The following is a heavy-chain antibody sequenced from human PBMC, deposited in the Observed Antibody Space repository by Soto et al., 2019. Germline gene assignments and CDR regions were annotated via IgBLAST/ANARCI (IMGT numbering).Heavy chain of an antibody. D-gene: IGHD6-6*01. CDR1: GDSVSSDTAA. Sequence: PSQTLSLTCAISGDSVSSDTAAWNWIRQSPSRGLEWLGRTYYRSKWYNDYAVSVKSRITLNPDTSKNQFSLQLNSLTPEDTAVYFCAIAKEYTRSSGMAFWGQGISVTVYS. CDR2: TYYRSKWYN. CDR3: AIAKEYTRSSGMAF. V-gene: IGHV6-1*01. J-gene: IGHJ6*02.